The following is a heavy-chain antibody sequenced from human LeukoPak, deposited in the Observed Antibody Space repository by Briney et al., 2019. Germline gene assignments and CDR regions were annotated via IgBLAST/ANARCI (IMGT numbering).Heavy chain of an antibody. J-gene: IGHJ4*02. CDR1: GYTFTGYY. V-gene: IGHV1-2*06. Sequence: GASVKVSCTASGYTFTGYYMHWVRQAPGQELEWMGRINPNSSGTNYAQKFQGRVTMTRDTSISTAYMELSRLRSDDTAVYYCARTPTDSSGWFFGVYWGQGTLVTVSS. D-gene: IGHD6-19*01. CDR3: ARTPTDSSGWFFGVY. CDR2: INPNSSGT.